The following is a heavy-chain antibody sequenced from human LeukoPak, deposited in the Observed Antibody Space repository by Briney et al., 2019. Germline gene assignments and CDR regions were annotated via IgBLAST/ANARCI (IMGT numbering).Heavy chain of an antibody. J-gene: IGHJ5*02. CDR1: GGTFSSYA. CDR3: ARVGLQLRYFDWSPTNWFDP. D-gene: IGHD3-9*01. CDR2: IIPIFGTA. V-gene: IGHV1-69*13. Sequence: SVKVSCKASGGTFSSYAISWVRQAPGQGLEWMGGIIPIFGTANYAQKFQGRVTITADESTSTAYMELSSLRSEDTAVYYCARVGLQLRYFDWSPTNWFDPWGQGALVTVSS.